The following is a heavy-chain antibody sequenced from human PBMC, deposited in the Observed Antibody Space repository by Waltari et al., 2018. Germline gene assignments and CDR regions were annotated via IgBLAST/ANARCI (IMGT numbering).Heavy chain of an antibody. CDR3: GRDFFGSVDY. CDR2: MWFDGTSK. V-gene: IGHV3-33*01. Sequence: QVQLVESGGGVVQPGRSLRLSCAAYGFTFSSYAMHWVRQAPGKGLESVSLMWFDGTSKYYADSVKGRFTASRDNSKNTLYLQMDSLRAEDTAVYYCGRDFFGSVDYWGQGTLVTVSS. CDR1: GFTFSSYA. J-gene: IGHJ4*02. D-gene: IGHD3-3*01.